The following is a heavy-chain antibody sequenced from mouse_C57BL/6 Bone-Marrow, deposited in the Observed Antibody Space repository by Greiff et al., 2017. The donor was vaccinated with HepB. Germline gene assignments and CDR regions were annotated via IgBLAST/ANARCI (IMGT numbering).Heavy chain of an antibody. V-gene: IGHV1-50*01. CDR1: GYTFTSYW. Sequence: QVQLQQPGAELVKPGASVKLSCKASGYTFTSYWMQWVKQRPGQGLEWIGEIDPSDPYTNYNQKFKGKATLTVDTSASTAYMQLSRLTSEDSAVYYCARRWLSDYWGQGTTLTVSS. CDR3: ARRWLSDY. D-gene: IGHD1-1*02. CDR2: IDPSDPYT. J-gene: IGHJ2*01.